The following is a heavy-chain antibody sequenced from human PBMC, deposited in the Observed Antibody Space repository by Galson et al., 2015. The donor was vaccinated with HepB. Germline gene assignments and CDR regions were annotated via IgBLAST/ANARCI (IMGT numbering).Heavy chain of an antibody. CDR2: ISASDDST. J-gene: IGHJ4*02. CDR3: AKHPYDQITILAVGPIDH. Sequence: SLRLSCATSRFTFSTYAMTWVRQAPGKGLEWVSTISASDDSTYYAESVKGRFSISRDNSKSTLYLQMNSLRADDTAVYYCAKHPYDQITILAVGPIDHWGQGTLVTVSS. V-gene: IGHV3-23*01. CDR1: RFTFSTYA. D-gene: IGHD3-22*01.